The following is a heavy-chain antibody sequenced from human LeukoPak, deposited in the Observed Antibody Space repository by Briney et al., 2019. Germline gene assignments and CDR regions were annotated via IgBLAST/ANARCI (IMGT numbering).Heavy chain of an antibody. V-gene: IGHV3-23*01. CDR1: GFPFSSYS. J-gene: IGHJ4*02. D-gene: IGHD3-10*01. CDR2: ISSSGGST. Sequence: GGSLRLSCAASGFPFSSYSMTWVRQAPGKGLEWVSGISSSGGSTYYADSVKGRFTISRDNSRNTLYLQMNSLRAEDTAVYYCARHLLWFGELSGGFDYWGQGTLVTVSS. CDR3: ARHLLWFGELSGGFDY.